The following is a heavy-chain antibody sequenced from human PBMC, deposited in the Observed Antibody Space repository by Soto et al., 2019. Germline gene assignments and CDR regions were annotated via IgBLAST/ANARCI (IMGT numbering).Heavy chain of an antibody. V-gene: IGHV1-69*01. D-gene: IGHD3-22*01. J-gene: IGHJ4*02. CDR1: GGTFSSYA. Sequence: QVQLVQSGAEVKKPGSSVKVSCKASGGTFSSYAISWVRQAPGQGLEWMGGIIPIFGTANYAQKFQGRVTITADESTSTAYMELSSPRSEDTAVYYCARDRVYYYDSSGSPGSYFDYWGQGTLVTVSS. CDR2: IIPIFGTA. CDR3: ARDRVYYYDSSGSPGSYFDY.